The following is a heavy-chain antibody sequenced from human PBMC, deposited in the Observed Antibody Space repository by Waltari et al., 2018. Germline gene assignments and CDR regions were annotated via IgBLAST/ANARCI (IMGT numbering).Heavy chain of an antibody. CDR2: IYYSGST. CDR1: GGSLSSYY. J-gene: IGHJ6*03. Sequence: QVQLPESGPGLVKPSETLSLTCTVSGGSLSSYYWSWIRQPPGKGLEWIGYIYYSGSTNYNPSLKSRVTISVDTSKNQYSLKLSSVTAADTAVYYCARGGGEPYYYYYYMDVWGKGTTVTISS. V-gene: IGHV4-59*01. CDR3: ARGGGEPYYYYYYMDV.